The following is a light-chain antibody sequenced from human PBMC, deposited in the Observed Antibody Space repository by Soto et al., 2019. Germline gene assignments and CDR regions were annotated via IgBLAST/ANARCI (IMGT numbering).Light chain of an antibody. CDR2: DAS. CDR3: QQYISYTYT. J-gene: IGKJ2*01. V-gene: IGKV1-5*01. CDR1: QTTNTW. Sequence: DIQMTQFPSTLSASVGDRVTITCRASQTTNTWLAWYQQKPGTAPKLLIYDASSLEGGVPSRFSASGSGTAFTPTIISLQPDDLATYYCQQYISYTYTFGQGTKVEIK.